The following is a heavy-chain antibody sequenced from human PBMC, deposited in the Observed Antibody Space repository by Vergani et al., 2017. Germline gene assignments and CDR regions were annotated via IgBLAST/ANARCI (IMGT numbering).Heavy chain of an antibody. Sequence: QVQLQQWGAGLLKPSETLSLTCAVYGGSFSGYYWSWIRQPPGKGLEWIGEINHSGSTYYNPSLKSRVTISVDTSKNQFSLKLSSVTAADTAVYYCARRPYSGSYRFDYWGQGTLVTVSS. V-gene: IGHV4-34*01. CDR3: ARRPYSGSYRFDY. J-gene: IGHJ4*02. CDR1: GGSFSGYY. D-gene: IGHD1-26*01. CDR2: INHSGST.